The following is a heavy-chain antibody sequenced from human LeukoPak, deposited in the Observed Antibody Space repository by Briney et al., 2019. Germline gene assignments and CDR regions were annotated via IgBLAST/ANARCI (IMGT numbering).Heavy chain of an antibody. CDR3: ARENDFWSGYYPNWFDP. CDR1: GYTFTGYY. Sequence: GASVKVSCKASGYTFTGYYMHWVRQAPGQGLEWIGWINPNSGGTNYAQKFQGRVTMTRDTSISTAYMELSRLRSDDTAVYYCARENDFWSGYYPNWFDPWGQGTLVTVSS. J-gene: IGHJ5*02. D-gene: IGHD3-3*01. V-gene: IGHV1-2*02. CDR2: INPNSGGT.